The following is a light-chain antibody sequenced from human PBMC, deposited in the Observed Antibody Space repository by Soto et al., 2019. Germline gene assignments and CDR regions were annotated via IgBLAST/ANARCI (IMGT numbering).Light chain of an antibody. J-gene: IGLJ3*02. CDR1: SGYSTYG. V-gene: IGLV4-69*01. CDR2: LNSDGSH. CDR3: QTWGTGIWV. Sequence: QPVLTQSPSASASLGASVKLTCTLSSGYSTYGIAWHQQQPEKGPRFLMKLNSDGSHNKGDGIPVRFSGSSSGAERYLTISSLQLEDEADYYCQTWGTGIWVFGGGTKLTVL.